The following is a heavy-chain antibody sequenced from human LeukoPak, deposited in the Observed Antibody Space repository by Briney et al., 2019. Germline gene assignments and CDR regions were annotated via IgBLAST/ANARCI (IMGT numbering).Heavy chain of an antibody. V-gene: IGHV3-21*01. D-gene: IGHD3-10*01. CDR1: GLTFSSYS. CDR3: ARDPNYYGSGNLYYYGMDV. Sequence: GGSLRLSCAASGLTFSSYSMNWVRQAPGKGLEWVSSISSSSSYIYYADSVKGRFTISRDNAKNSLYLQMNSLRAEDTAVYYCARDPNYYGSGNLYYYGMDVWGKGTTVTVSS. CDR2: ISSSSSYI. J-gene: IGHJ6*04.